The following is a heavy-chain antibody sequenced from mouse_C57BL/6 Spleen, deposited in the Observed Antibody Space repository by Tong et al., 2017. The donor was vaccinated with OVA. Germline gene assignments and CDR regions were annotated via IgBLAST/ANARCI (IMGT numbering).Heavy chain of an antibody. Sequence: EVQLQESGGDLVKPGGSLKLSCAASGFTFSSYGMSWVRQTPDKRLEWVATISSGGSYTYYPDSVKGRFTISRDNAKNTLFLQMTSLRSEDTAMYYGLLGGFDYWGQGTTLTVSS. J-gene: IGHJ2*01. CDR3: LLGGFDY. D-gene: IGHD3-1*01. CDR2: ISSGGSYT. V-gene: IGHV5-6*01. CDR1: GFTFSSYG.